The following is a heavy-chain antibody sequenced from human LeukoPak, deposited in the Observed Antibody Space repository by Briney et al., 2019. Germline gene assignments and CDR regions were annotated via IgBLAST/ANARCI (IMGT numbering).Heavy chain of an antibody. D-gene: IGHD1-26*01. CDR1: GFSVGSND. CDR3: ARGAGTSGGYWSSPPSHFDC. J-gene: IGHJ4*02. CDR2: IYSGGRT. Sequence: GGSLRLSCAASGFSVGSNDINWVRQAPGKGLEWVSVIYSGGRTYYADSVKGRFTISRDSSENTLLLQINSLRAEDTAVYYCARGAGTSGGYWSSPPSHFDCWGQGTLVTVSS. V-gene: IGHV3-66*01.